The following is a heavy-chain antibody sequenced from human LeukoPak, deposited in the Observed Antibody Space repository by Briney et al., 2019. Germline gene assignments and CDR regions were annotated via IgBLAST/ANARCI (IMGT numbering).Heavy chain of an antibody. D-gene: IGHD1-26*01. Sequence: GGSLRLSCAASGFTFSNAWMTWVRQAPGKGLEWVGRIKSKTDGGTTDYAAPVKGRFTISRDDSKNTLSLRMNSLKSEDTAVYYCTTFHSGNYGEDYWGQGTLVTVSS. J-gene: IGHJ4*02. CDR3: TTFHSGNYGEDY. V-gene: IGHV3-15*01. CDR2: IKSKTDGGTT. CDR1: GFTFSNAW.